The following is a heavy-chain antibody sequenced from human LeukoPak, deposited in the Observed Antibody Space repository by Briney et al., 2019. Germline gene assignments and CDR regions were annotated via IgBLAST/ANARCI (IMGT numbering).Heavy chain of an antibody. CDR2: ITTDT. CDR1: GFAFNSYD. V-gene: IGHV3-23*01. CDR3: AKAGSGHYYDY. Sequence: GGSLRLSCAASGFAFNSYDMTWVRRAPGKGLEWVSLITTDTYYADSVRGRFTISRDNSKDTLYLQMNSLRADDTAVYYCAKAGSGHYYDYWGQGTLVTVSS. J-gene: IGHJ4*02. D-gene: IGHD3-22*01.